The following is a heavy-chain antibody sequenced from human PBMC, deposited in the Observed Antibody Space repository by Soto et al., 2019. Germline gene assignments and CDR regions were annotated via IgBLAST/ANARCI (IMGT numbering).Heavy chain of an antibody. CDR1: GFSLGTSGMC. Sequence: SGPTLVNPTQTLTLTCTFSGFSLGTSGMCVSWIRQPPGKALEWLALIDWDDDKYYSTSLKTRLTISKDTSKNQVVLTMTNMDPVDTATYYCAHVTSYYDILTGYFAGVGWFDPWGQ. CDR3: AHVTSYYDILTGYFAGVGWFDP. D-gene: IGHD3-9*01. J-gene: IGHJ5*02. V-gene: IGHV2-70*12. CDR2: IDWDDDK.